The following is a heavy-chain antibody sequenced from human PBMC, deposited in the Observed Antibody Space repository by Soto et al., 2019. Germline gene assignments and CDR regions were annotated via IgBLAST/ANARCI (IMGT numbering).Heavy chain of an antibody. CDR3: ARDPVAVAGYYYYYGMDV. Sequence: PGGSLRLSCAASGFTFDDYGMSWVRQAPGKGLEWVSGINWNGGSTGYADSVKGRFAISRDNAKNSLYLQMNSLRAEDTALYYCARDPVAVAGYYYYYGMDVWGQGTTVTVSS. CDR1: GFTFDDYG. D-gene: IGHD6-19*01. J-gene: IGHJ6*02. CDR2: INWNGGST. V-gene: IGHV3-20*04.